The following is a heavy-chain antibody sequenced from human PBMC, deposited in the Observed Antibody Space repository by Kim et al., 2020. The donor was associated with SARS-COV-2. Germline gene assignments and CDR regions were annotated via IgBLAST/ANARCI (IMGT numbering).Heavy chain of an antibody. CDR3: AREGSPYYSDSSHFDY. Sequence: GGSLRLSCTASGFTFSDYYMSWIRQAPGKGLEWLSYISSGGDAIYYVDSVKGRFTISRDNAKNSLYLQMNSLRAEDTAVYYCAREGSPYYSDSSHFDYWGQGSLVTVSS. CDR1: GFTFSDYY. D-gene: IGHD3-22*01. V-gene: IGHV3-11*01. CDR2: ISSGGDAI. J-gene: IGHJ4*02.